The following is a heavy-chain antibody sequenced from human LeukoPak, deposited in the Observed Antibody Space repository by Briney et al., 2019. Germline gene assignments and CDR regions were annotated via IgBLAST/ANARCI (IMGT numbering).Heavy chain of an antibody. D-gene: IGHD6-13*01. J-gene: IGHJ5*02. V-gene: IGHV4-39*01. CDR3: ARRLSSSWYNWFDP. CDR2: IYYSGST. Sequence: SETLSLTCTVSGGSISSSSYYWGWIRQPPGQGLEWIGSIYYSGSTYYNPSLKSRVTISVDTSKNQFSLKLSSVTAADTAVYYCARRLSSSWYNWFDPWGQGTLVTVSS. CDR1: GGSISSSSYY.